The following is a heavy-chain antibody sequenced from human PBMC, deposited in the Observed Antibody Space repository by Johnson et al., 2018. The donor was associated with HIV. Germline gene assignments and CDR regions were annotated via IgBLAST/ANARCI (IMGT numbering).Heavy chain of an antibody. CDR3: ARDFGLGELSYETVDAFDF. CDR1: GFTFSSYA. V-gene: IGHV3-30-3*01. CDR2: ISYGGNKQ. Sequence: QMLLVESGGGVVQPGRSLRLSCAASGFTFSSYAMHWVRQPPGKGLEWVAVISYGGNKQYYVDSVEGRFNISRDNSKDTLYLQMNNLTTEDTAVYSCARDFGLGELSYETVDAFDFWGPGTLVTVSS. D-gene: IGHD3-16*02. J-gene: IGHJ3*01.